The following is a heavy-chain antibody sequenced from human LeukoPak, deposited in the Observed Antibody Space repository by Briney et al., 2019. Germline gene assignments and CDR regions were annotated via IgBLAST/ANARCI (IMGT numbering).Heavy chain of an antibody. V-gene: IGHV4-31*03. CDR1: GGSISSGGYY. J-gene: IGHJ6*03. Sequence: SETLSLTCTVSGGSISSGGYYWSWIRQHPGKGLEWIGYIYYSGSTYYNPSLKSRVTISVDTSKNQFSLKLSSVTAADTAVYYCARSPYDSSGYYYYYYMDVWGKGTTVTVS. CDR3: ARSPYDSSGYYYYYYMDV. D-gene: IGHD3-22*01. CDR2: IYYSGST.